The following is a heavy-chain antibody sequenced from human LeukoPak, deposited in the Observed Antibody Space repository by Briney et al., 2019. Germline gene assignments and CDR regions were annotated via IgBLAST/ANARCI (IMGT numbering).Heavy chain of an antibody. Sequence: ASVKVSCEASGGTFNSYAISWVRQAPGQGLEWMGGIIPIFGTANYAQKFQGRVTVTADRSTSKAYMELSSLRSEDTAVYYCARAPLGIAVAVFDYWGQGTLVTVSS. D-gene: IGHD6-19*01. J-gene: IGHJ4*02. CDR2: IIPIFGTA. CDR3: ARAPLGIAVAVFDY. CDR1: GGTFNSYA. V-gene: IGHV1-69*06.